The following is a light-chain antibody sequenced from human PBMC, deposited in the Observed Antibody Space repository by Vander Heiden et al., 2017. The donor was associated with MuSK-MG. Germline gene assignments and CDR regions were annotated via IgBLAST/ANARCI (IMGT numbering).Light chain of an antibody. CDR1: QGISND. CDR3: QKYDNAPIFT. CDR2: AAS. J-gene: IGKJ3*01. Sequence: DIQMTQSPSSLSASVGDRVTITCRASQGISNDLAWFQQKPGKGPKLLIYAASTLQSGVPSRFSGSGYGTDFTLTITSLQPEDVATYYCQKYDNAPIFTFGHGTKVDIK. V-gene: IGKV1-27*01.